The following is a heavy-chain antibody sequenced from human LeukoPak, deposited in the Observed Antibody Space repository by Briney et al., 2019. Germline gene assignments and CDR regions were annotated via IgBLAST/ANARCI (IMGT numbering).Heavy chain of an antibody. J-gene: IGHJ4*02. CDR3: ARDRDTELALGYYFDY. V-gene: IGHV3-30-3*01. CDR1: GFTFSSYA. CDR2: ISYDGSNK. Sequence: QSGGSLRLSCAASGFTFSSYAMHWVRQAPGKGLEWVAVISYDGSNKYYADSVKGRFTISRDNSKNTLYLQMNSLRAEDTAVYYCARDRDTELALGYYFDYWGQGTLVTVSS. D-gene: IGHD1-1*01.